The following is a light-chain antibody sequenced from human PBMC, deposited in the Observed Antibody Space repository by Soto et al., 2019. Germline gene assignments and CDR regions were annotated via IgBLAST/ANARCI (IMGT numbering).Light chain of an antibody. J-gene: IGKJ1*01. CDR1: PSVTNF. CDR3: QQYGSSPRT. V-gene: IGKV3D-15*02. Sequence: PGERATLSCRASPSVTNFLAWYQQKPGQAPRLLIYDASNRATGIPARFSGSGSGTEFTLTISSLQSEDFAVYYCQQYGSSPRTFGQGTKVDI. CDR2: DAS.